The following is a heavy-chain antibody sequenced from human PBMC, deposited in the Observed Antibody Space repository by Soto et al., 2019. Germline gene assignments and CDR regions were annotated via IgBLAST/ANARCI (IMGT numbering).Heavy chain of an antibody. D-gene: IGHD3-16*01. CDR1: VLSFSVCG. CDR3: RAWGQGSKGGP. J-gene: IGHJ5*01. CDR2: IWEDASKQ. Sequence: PGGSLRLCGETSVLSFSVCGMHGVRQTPGEGLGGVAVIWEDASKQFYAASVEGRFTISRDNSKAILYLQMNSLRAEDPAVYYCRAWGQGSKGGPWGQGTLGPGSS. V-gene: IGHV3-33*01.